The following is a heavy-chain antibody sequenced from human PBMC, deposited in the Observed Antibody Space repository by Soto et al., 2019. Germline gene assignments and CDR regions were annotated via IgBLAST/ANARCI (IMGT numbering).Heavy chain of an antibody. V-gene: IGHV3-74*01. CDR1: GFTFGSYW. Sequence: EVQLVESGGGLVQPGGSLRLSCAASGFTFGSYWMHWVRQAPGKGLVWVSRISPDGTSTSNADSVKGRFTISRDNTKNTLHLQMDSLRVEDTAVYYCARDGGGLAHWGLGTLVTVSS. J-gene: IGHJ4*02. CDR2: ISPDGTST. D-gene: IGHD3-16*01. CDR3: ARDGGGLAH.